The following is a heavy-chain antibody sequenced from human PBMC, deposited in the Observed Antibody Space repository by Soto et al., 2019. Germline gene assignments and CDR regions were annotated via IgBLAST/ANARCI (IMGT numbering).Heavy chain of an antibody. CDR1: GYTFTSYA. CDR3: ARDPAVGYCSGGSCYRTGTYYYYYYMDV. Sequence: ASVKVSCKASGYTFTSYAMHWVRQAPGQRLEWMGWINAGNGNTKYSQKFQGRVTITRDTSASTAYMELGSLRSEDTAVYYCARDPAVGYCSGGSCYRTGTYYYYYYMDVWGKGTTVTVSS. J-gene: IGHJ6*03. D-gene: IGHD2-15*01. CDR2: INAGNGNT. V-gene: IGHV1-3*01.